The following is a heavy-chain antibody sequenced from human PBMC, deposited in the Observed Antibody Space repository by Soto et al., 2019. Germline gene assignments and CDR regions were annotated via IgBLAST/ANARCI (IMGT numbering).Heavy chain of an antibody. CDR1: APPINNFSYY. J-gene: IGHJ4*01. V-gene: IGHV4-39*01. CDR2: AYYNENT. D-gene: IGHD3-10*01. CDR3: ARRERYYGSQGWLET. Sequence: PSSTXSLTCSVSAPPINNFSYYWCWIRQPPGKGLEWIGTAYYNENTYYNPSLKSRFAISVAKAKNQFSLKMRSVTAADTAIYFCARRERYYGSQGWLETWGQGTLV.